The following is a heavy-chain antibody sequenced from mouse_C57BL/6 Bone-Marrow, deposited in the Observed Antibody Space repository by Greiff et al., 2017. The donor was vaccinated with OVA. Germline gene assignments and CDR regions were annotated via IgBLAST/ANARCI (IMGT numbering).Heavy chain of an antibody. CDR1: GYTFTSYW. CDR3: ARGASYYGRSGYYLEY. CDR2: IDPNSGGT. V-gene: IGHV1-62-3*01. Sequence: QVQLQQPGAELVKPGASVKLSCKASGYTFTSYWMHWVKQRPGRGLEWIGRIDPNSGGTKYNEKFKSKATLTADKSSSTAYMQLSSLTSEDSAVYYWARGASYYGRSGYYLEYWGQGTTLTVSS. J-gene: IGHJ2*01. D-gene: IGHD1-1*01.